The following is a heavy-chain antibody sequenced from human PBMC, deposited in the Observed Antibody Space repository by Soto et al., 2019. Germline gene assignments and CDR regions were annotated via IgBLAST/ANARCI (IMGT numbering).Heavy chain of an antibody. CDR3: AKEGPYSGYDPFDY. J-gene: IGHJ4*02. CDR1: GFIFSTYS. CDR2: ISSSSSTI. Sequence: SGGSLRLSCAASGFIFSTYSMNWVRQGPGKGLEWVSYISSSSSTIFYTDSVKGRFTVSRDNAKNSLYLQMNSLRAEDTAVYYCAKEGPYSGYDPFDYWGQGTLVTVSS. D-gene: IGHD5-12*01. V-gene: IGHV3-48*01.